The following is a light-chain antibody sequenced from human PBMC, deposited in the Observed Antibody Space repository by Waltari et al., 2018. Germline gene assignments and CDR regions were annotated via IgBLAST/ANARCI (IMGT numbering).Light chain of an antibody. J-gene: IGLJ2*01. V-gene: IGLV2-23*02. CDR2: DVS. CDR3: CSYTGSSTLL. Sequence: QSALTQPASVSGSPGQSITISCTGTSSDIGTYNLVSWYQQHPGKAPKLIISDVSRRPSGVSNRFSGSNSGNTASLTISGLQAEDEADYYCCSYTGSSTLLFGGGTKLTVL. CDR1: SSDIGTYNL.